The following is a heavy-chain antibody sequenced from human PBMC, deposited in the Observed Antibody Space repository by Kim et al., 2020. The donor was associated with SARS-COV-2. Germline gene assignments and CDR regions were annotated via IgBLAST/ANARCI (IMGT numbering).Heavy chain of an antibody. D-gene: IGHD2-15*01. CDR2: IIPIFGTA. CDR1: GGTFSSYA. J-gene: IGHJ5*02. V-gene: IGHV1-69*13. CDR3: ASGRVVVAATEFDP. Sequence: SVKVSCKASGGTFSSYAISWVRQAPGQGLEWMGGIIPIFGTANYAQKFQGRVTITEDESTSTAYMELSSLRSEDTAVYYCASGRVVVAATEFDPWGQGTLVTVSS.